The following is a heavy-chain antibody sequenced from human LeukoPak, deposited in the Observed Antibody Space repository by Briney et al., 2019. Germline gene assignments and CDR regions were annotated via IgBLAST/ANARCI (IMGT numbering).Heavy chain of an antibody. Sequence: PEGSLRLSCVASGFTMSDYGMHWVRQAPGKGLEWVAFLRYDGITEYYGDSVRGRFTISRDDSKNTLHLQVNSLRPDDTALYYCAKTGFQFGDYYYYMDVWGKGTTVTVSS. J-gene: IGHJ6*03. CDR2: LRYDGITE. CDR1: GFTMSDYG. CDR3: AKTGFQFGDYYYYMDV. V-gene: IGHV3-30*02. D-gene: IGHD1-14*01.